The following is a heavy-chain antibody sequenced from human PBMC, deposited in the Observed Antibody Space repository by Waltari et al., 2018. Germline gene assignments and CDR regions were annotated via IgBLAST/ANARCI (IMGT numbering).Heavy chain of an antibody. CDR3: AREYSSFDY. D-gene: IGHD6-13*01. CDR1: GGSISPYY. J-gene: IGHJ4*02. Sequence: QVQLQESGPGLVKPSETLSLTCTVSGGSISPYYWSWIRQPPGKGLEWIGYIHYSGSTSYNPSLKSRVTISVDTSKNQLSLKVSSVTAADTAVYYCAREYSSFDYWGQGTLVTVSS. V-gene: IGHV4-59*01. CDR2: IHYSGST.